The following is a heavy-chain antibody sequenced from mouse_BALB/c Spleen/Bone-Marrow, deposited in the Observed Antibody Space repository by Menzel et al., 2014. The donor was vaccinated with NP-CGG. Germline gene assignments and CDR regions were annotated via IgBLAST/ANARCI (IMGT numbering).Heavy chain of an antibody. CDR3: ARDGNYAVLDY. Sequence: VMLVESGPELVKPGASVKMSCKASGCTYTDYVISWVKQRTGQGLEWIGETDPGRGSSFYNEKFKAKATLTADKSANTAYMQLSSLTSEDSAVYFCARDGNYAVLDYWGQGTSVTVSS. D-gene: IGHD2-1*01. CDR1: GCTYTDYV. CDR2: TDPGRGSS. J-gene: IGHJ4*01. V-gene: IGHV1-77*01.